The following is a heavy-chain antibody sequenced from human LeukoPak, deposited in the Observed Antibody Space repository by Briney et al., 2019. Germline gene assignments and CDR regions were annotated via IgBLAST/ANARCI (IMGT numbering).Heavy chain of an antibody. Sequence: SETLSLTCAVSGTSISNNNWWNWVRQPPGKGLEWVGDIFHTGTTNYNSSLKSRVTISLDKSKNQFSLKLTSVTAADTAVYYCAVLEGYYSGSGNYSWGQGTLVTVSS. D-gene: IGHD3-10*01. CDR3: AVLEGYYSGSGNYS. V-gene: IGHV4-4*02. CDR1: GTSISNNNW. J-gene: IGHJ4*02. CDR2: IFHTGTT.